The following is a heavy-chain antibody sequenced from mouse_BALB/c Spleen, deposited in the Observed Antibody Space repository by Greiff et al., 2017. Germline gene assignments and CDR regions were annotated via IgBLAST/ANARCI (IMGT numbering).Heavy chain of an antibody. Sequence: EVKLMESGGGLVKPGGSPKLSCAASGFAFSSYDMSWVRQTPEKRLEWVAYISSGGGSTYYPDTVKGRFTISRDNAKNTLYLQMSSLKSEDTAMYYCARHCNYAFDYWGQGTTLTVSS. CDR1: GFAFSSYD. CDR3: ARHCNYAFDY. CDR2: ISSGGGST. V-gene: IGHV5-12-1*01. D-gene: IGHD2-1*01. J-gene: IGHJ2*01.